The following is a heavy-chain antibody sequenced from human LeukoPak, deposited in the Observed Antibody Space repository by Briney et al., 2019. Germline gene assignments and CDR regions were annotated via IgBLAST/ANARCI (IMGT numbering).Heavy chain of an antibody. CDR1: VDSISYYY. CDR2: IYSNGGT. D-gene: IGHD2-2*02. J-gene: IGHJ5*02. CDR3: ARVHNSGPGYCSGTSCYRLGGWFDT. V-gene: IGHV4-4*07. Sequence: PSETLSLTCSVSVDSISYYYWTWIRQPAGKGLEWIWRIYSNGGTNYNPSLNSRVTMSIDTAKNQFSLNLSSVTAADTAIYYCARVHNSGPGYCSGTSCYRLGGWFDTWGQGTLVTVSS.